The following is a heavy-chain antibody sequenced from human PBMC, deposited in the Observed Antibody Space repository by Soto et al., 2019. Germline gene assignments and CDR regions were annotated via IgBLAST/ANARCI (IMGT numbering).Heavy chain of an antibody. J-gene: IGHJ3*02. CDR1: GFTFSRYW. Sequence: VGSLRLSCAASGFTFSRYWMNWVRQAPGKGLEWVANIKQDGTEKNYVDSVKGRFTISRDNAKNSLYLQMDSLRAEDTAVYFCARGDTPMITGMDSFDIWGQGTLVTVSS. CDR2: IKQDGTEK. CDR3: ARGDTPMITGMDSFDI. V-gene: IGHV3-7*01. D-gene: IGHD5-18*01.